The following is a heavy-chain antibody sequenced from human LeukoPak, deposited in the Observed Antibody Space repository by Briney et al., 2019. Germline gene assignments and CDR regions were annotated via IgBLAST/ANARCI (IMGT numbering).Heavy chain of an antibody. V-gene: IGHV4-59*01. J-gene: IGHJ4*02. CDR2: IYHSGST. CDR3: ARGGGYASPIAY. CDR1: GGSISTYY. D-gene: IGHD5-12*01. Sequence: SETLSLTCTLSGGSISTYYWSWIRQPPGKGLEWIGYIYHSGSTNYNPSLKSRVTISVDTSKNQFSLKLSSVTAADTAVYYCARGGGYASPIAYWGQGALVSVSS.